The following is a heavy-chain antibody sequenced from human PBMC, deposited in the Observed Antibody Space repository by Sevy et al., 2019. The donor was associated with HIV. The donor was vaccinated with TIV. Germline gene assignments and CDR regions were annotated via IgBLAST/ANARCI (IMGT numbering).Heavy chain of an antibody. CDR3: AHSRENTQRFYDYCYGKDV. CDR2: IYWNDDK. Sequence: SGPTLVKPTQTLTLTCTFSGFSLSTSGVGVGWIRQPPGKALEWLALIYWNDDKRYSPSLKSRLTITKDTSNNQVVLTMTCMDPSETATDYCAHSRENTQRFYDYCYGKDVWGQVTTVTYSS. D-gene: IGHD3-16*01. V-gene: IGHV2-5*01. J-gene: IGHJ6*02. CDR1: GFSLSTSGVG.